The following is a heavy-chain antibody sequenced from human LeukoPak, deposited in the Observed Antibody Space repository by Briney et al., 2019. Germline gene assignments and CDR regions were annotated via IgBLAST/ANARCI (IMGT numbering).Heavy chain of an antibody. Sequence: PSETLSLTCAVSGYSISSGYYWGWIRQPPGKGLEWIGIIYHSGSTYYNPSLKSRVTISVDTSKNQFSLKLSSVTAADTAVYYCARHVSPRGRSSWYVGWFDPWGQGTLVTVSS. V-gene: IGHV4-38-2*01. CDR2: IYHSGST. CDR3: ARHVSPRGRSSWYVGWFDP. D-gene: IGHD6-13*01. CDR1: GYSISSGYY. J-gene: IGHJ5*02.